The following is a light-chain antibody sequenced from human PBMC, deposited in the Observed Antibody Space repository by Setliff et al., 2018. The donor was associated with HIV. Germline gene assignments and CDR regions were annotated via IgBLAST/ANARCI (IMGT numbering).Light chain of an antibody. J-gene: IGLJ1*01. CDR2: DVS. CDR3: SSYTSSTPLYF. CDR1: SSDVGGYNY. V-gene: IGLV2-14*03. Sequence: QSALTQPASVSGSPGQSITISCTGTSSDVGGYNYVSWYQQHPGKAPKLMISDVSNRPSGVSNRFSGSKSGNTASLTISGLQAEDEADYYCSSYTSSTPLYFFGTGTKVTVL.